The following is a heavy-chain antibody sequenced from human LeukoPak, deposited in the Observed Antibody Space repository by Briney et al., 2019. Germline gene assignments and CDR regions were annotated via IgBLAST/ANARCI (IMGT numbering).Heavy chain of an antibody. J-gene: IGHJ4*02. Sequence: PGGSLRLSCAASGFTFSSYAMSWVRQAPGKGLERVSAISGSGGSTYYADSVKGRFTISRDNSKNTLYLQMNSLRAEDTAVYYCAKDSLYSGSPGGFDYWGQGTLVTVSS. V-gene: IGHV3-23*01. CDR3: AKDSLYSGSPGGFDY. CDR1: GFTFSSYA. D-gene: IGHD1-26*01. CDR2: ISGSGGST.